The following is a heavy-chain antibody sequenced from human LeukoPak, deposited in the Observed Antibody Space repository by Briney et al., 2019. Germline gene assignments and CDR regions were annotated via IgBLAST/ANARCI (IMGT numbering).Heavy chain of an antibody. D-gene: IGHD4-17*01. CDR3: AILYIYGDPPAFDM. CDR1: GGSISSYS. V-gene: IGHV4-4*08. CDR2: MYSRGST. J-gene: IGHJ3*02. Sequence: SETLSLTCTVPGGSISSYSWSWIRQPPGKGLEWIGYMYSRGSTNDNPSLKSRVTISRDTSKNQLSLRVTTVTAADTAMYYCAILYIYGDPPAFDMWGQGTMVTVSS.